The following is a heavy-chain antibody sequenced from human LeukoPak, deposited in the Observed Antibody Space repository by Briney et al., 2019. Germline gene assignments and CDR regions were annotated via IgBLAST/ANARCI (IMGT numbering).Heavy chain of an antibody. V-gene: IGHV4-59*08. Sequence: SETLSLTCTVSGDSISNFYWNWIRQSPGKGLEWIGNIHYSGSGVYNPSLKSRGTISIDTSRKQFFLKLSSVTAADTAVYFCALAPNSNWFDFWGPGTLVTVSS. CDR3: ALAPNSNWFDF. J-gene: IGHJ5*01. D-gene: IGHD2-8*01. CDR1: GDSISNFY. CDR2: IHYSGSG.